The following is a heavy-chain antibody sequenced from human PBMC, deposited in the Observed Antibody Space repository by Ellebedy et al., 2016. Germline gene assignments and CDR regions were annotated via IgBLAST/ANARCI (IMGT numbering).Heavy chain of an antibody. CDR1: GGSVSSAY. V-gene: IGHV4-59*02. J-gene: IGHJ3*01. CDR3: AKWNDDWYAFDV. CDR2: VFHTGTA. D-gene: IGHD1-1*01. Sequence: SETLSLTCNVSGGSVSSAYWNWIRRPPGKGLEWIGYVFHTGTAHYNPSLNSRVTMSVDTSKSQFSLRLTSVTAADTAVYYCAKWNDDWYAFDVWGQGTMVTVSS.